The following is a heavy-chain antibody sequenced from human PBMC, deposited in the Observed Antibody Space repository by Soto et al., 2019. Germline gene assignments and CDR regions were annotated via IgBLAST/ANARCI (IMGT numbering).Heavy chain of an antibody. CDR3: AKHAAAAATDY. V-gene: IGHV3-7*01. CDR1: GFTFSSRW. J-gene: IGHJ4*02. CDR2: IKEDGREK. D-gene: IGHD6-13*01. Sequence: GGSLRLSCAASGFTFSSRWMVWVRQAPGKGPEWVANIKEDGREKYYAASVKGRFTISRDNAKNSLYLQMNSLRVEDTAVYYCAKHAAAAATDYWGQGTLVTVSS.